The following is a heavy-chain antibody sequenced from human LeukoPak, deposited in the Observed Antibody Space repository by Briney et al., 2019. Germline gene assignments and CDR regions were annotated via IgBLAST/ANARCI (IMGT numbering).Heavy chain of an antibody. D-gene: IGHD4-23*01. CDR3: ARKGATAGGSRAFDI. Sequence: SETLSLTCTVSGGSISTSNYYWGWIRQPPGKGLEWIGNIFYSGSTYYSPSLKSRVTISVDTSKNQLSLKLSSVTAADTAIYYCARKGATAGGSRAFDIWGQGTMVTVSS. CDR1: GGSISTSNYY. CDR2: IFYSGST. V-gene: IGHV4-39*07. J-gene: IGHJ3*02.